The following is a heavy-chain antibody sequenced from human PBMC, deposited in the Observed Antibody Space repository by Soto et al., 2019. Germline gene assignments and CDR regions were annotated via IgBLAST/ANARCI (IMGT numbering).Heavy chain of an antibody. V-gene: IGHV1-18*01. CDR3: TTDLWFGELLLWYYGMDV. D-gene: IGHD3-10*01. CDR1: GYTFTSYG. J-gene: IGHJ6*02. Sequence: ASVKVSCKASGYTFTSYGISWVRQAPGQGLEWMGWISAYNGNTNYAQKLQGRVTMTTDTSTSTAYMELRSLRSDDTAVYYCTTDLWFGELLLWYYGMDVWGQGTTVTVSS. CDR2: ISAYNGNT.